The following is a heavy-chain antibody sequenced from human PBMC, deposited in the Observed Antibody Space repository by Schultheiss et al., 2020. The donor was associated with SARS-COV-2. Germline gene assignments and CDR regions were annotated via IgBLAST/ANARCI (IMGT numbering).Heavy chain of an antibody. Sequence: SQTLSLTCTVSGGSICSSSYYWGWIRQPPGKGLEWIGSIYYSGSTNYNPSLKSRVTMSVDTSKNQFSLKLSSVTAADTAVYYCARVSGTAPGVDYWGQGTLVTVSS. V-gene: IGHV4-39*07. CDR1: GGSICSSSYY. CDR3: ARVSGTAPGVDY. J-gene: IGHJ4*02. D-gene: IGHD1-1*01. CDR2: IYYSGST.